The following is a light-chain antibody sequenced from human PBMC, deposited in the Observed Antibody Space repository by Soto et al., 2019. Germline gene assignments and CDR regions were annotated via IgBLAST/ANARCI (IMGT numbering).Light chain of an antibody. Sequence: QSVLTQPASVSGFPGQSITISCTGTSSDVGGYNYVSWYQQHPGKAPKLMIYEVSNRPSGVSNRFSGSKSGNTASLTISGLKAEDEADYYCSSYTSSTTLNVFGTGTKVTVL. J-gene: IGLJ1*01. V-gene: IGLV2-14*01. CDR3: SSYTSSTTLNV. CDR1: SSDVGGYNY. CDR2: EVS.